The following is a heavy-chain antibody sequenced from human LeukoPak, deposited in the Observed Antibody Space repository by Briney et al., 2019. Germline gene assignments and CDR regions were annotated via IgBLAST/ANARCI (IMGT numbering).Heavy chain of an antibody. D-gene: IGHD1-26*01. CDR3: ANTYSGRWEWFDP. V-gene: IGHV1-18*01. J-gene: IGHJ5*02. Sequence: ASVKVSCKASGYTFTSYGISWVRQAPGQGLEWMGWISAYNGDTNYAQKLQGRVTMTTDTSTSTAYMELRSLRSDDTAVYYCANTYSGRWEWFDPWGQGTLVTVSS. CDR2: ISAYNGDT. CDR1: GYTFTSYG.